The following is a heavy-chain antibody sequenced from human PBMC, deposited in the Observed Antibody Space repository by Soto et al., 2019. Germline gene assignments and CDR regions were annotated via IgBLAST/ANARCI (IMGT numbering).Heavy chain of an antibody. D-gene: IGHD4-17*01. V-gene: IGHV3-7*05. CDR3: ARDLGDYLDYYYYYGMEV. Sequence: GGSLRLSCAASGFTFSSYWMSCVRQAPGKGLEWVANIKQDGSEKYYVDSVKGRFTISRDNAKNSLYLQMNSLRAEDTAVYYCARDLGDYLDYYYYYGMEVWGQGTTVTVSS. CDR1: GFTFSSYW. CDR2: IKQDGSEK. J-gene: IGHJ6*02.